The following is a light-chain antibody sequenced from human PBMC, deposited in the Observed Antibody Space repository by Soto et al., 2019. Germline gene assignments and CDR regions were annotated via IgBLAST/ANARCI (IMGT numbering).Light chain of an antibody. CDR3: SSYTSSSPCV. J-gene: IGLJ1*01. Sequence: ALTQPASVSGSPGQSITISCTGTSSDVGGYKYVSWYQQYPGKAPKLMMYDVSNRPSGVSNRFSGSKSGNTASLTISGLQAEDEADYYCSSYTSSSPCVFGTGTK. V-gene: IGLV2-14*01. CDR2: DVS. CDR1: SSDVGGYKY.